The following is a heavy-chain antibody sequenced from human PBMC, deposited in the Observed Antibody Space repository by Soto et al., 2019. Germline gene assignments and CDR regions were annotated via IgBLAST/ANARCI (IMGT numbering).Heavy chain of an antibody. Sequence: LRLSCAASGFTFSSYAMSWVRQSPGKGLEWVSGISYSGFSTFYADSVKGRFSISRDKSKNTLYLQMDSLRAEDTAVYYCAKDGPDSSGRWGFDYWGQGTMVTVSS. D-gene: IGHD3-22*01. CDR1: GFTFSSYA. CDR2: ISYSGFST. J-gene: IGHJ4*02. V-gene: IGHV3-23*01. CDR3: AKDGPDSSGRWGFDY.